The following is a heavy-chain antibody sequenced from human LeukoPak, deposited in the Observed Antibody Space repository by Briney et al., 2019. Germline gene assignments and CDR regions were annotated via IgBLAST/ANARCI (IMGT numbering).Heavy chain of an antibody. CDR2: ISGSGDNT. D-gene: IGHD3-22*01. CDR3: AKGSYYDSSGSFYFDY. CDR1: GFTFTTYS. V-gene: IGHV3-23*01. J-gene: IGHJ4*02. Sequence: GGSLRLSCAASGFTFTTYSMNWVRQAPGKGLEWVSGISGSGDNTYYADSVKGRFTISRDNSKNTLYVQVNSLGTEDTAAYYCAKGSYYDSSGSFYFDYWGQGTLVTVSS.